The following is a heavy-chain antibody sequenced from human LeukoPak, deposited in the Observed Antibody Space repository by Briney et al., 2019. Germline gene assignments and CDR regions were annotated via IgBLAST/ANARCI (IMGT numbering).Heavy chain of an antibody. CDR2: IKQHGSEK. D-gene: IGHD3-9*01. CDR1: GFTFSSYW. V-gene: IGHV3-7*03. CDR3: ARGGPTYYDILTGYYYDDAFDI. J-gene: IGHJ3*02. Sequence: QTGGSLRLSCAASGFTFSSYWMNWVRQAPGKGLEWVANIKQHGSEKYYVDSVKGRFTISRDNAKNSLYLQMNSLRAEDTALYYCARGGPTYYDILTGYYYDDAFDIWGQGTMVTVSS.